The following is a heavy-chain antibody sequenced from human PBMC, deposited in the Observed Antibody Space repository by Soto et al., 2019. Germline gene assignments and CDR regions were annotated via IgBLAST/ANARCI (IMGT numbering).Heavy chain of an antibody. CDR2: INSDGSRT. CDR3: ARGGSVAGTSSWFDP. V-gene: IGHV3-74*01. Sequence: EVQLVESGGGLVQPGGSLRLSCAVSGFTFSSYWMHWVRQAPGKGLVWVSRINSDGSRTTYADSVKGRFTISRDNAKNTLYLQMNSLRAEDRAVYYCARGGSVAGTSSWFDPWGQGTLVTVSS. J-gene: IGHJ5*02. D-gene: IGHD6-19*01. CDR1: GFTFSSYW.